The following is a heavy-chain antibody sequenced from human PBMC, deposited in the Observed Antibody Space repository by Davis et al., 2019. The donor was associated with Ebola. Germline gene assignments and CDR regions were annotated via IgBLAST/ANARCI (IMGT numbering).Heavy chain of an antibody. CDR3: ARDREYSGYETYAFDI. CDR1: GFTFSSYW. V-gene: IGHV3-7*01. D-gene: IGHD5-12*01. CDR2: IKQDGSEK. J-gene: IGHJ3*02. Sequence: GGSLRLSCAASGFTFSSYWMSWVRQAPGKGLEWVANIKQDGSEKYYVDSVKGRFTISRDNAKNSLYLQMNSLRAEDTAVYYCARDREYSGYETYAFDIWGQGTMVTVSS.